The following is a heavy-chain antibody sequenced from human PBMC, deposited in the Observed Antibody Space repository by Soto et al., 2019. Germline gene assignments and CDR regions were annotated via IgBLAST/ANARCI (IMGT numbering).Heavy chain of an antibody. V-gene: IGHV3-48*03. J-gene: IGHJ3*01. CDR3: VKEYCTGGTCFDAFDL. CDR2: VSHGGTTI. Sequence: EAELVESGGGLVQPGGSLTLSCAASGFIFSDYEVDWVRQAPGRGLEWISYVSHGGTTIYYAASVKGRFTISRDDAKKSLYLHMNNLRVDDTAIYFCVKEYCTGGTCFDAFDLWGQGTVVTVSS. CDR1: GFIFSDYE. D-gene: IGHD2-8*02.